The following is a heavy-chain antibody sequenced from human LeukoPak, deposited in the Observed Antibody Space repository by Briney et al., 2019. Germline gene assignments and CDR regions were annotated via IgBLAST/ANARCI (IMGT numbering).Heavy chain of an antibody. J-gene: IGHJ5*02. CDR2: ITTYNGNT. CDR1: GYTFTSFG. D-gene: IGHD6-13*01. V-gene: IGHV1-18*01. Sequence: GSSVTVSCKASGYTFTSFGVSWVRQAPGQALEWMGWITTYNGNTNYAQKFQGRVTMTTDTSTSTAYMELRSLRSDDTAVYYCARGLGSSWTPSWFDPWGQGTLVTVSS. CDR3: ARGLGSSWTPSWFDP.